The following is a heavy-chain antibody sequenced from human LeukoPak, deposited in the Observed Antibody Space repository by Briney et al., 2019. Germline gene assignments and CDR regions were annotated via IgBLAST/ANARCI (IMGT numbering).Heavy chain of an antibody. CDR2: ISGSGGST. J-gene: IGHJ5*02. V-gene: IGHV3-23*01. Sequence: PGGSLRLSCAASGFTFSSYAMSWVRQAPGKGLEWVSAISGSGGSTYYADSVKGRFTISRDNSKNTLYLQMNSLRAEDTAVYYCANHPPAYCSSTSCYAPTWGQGTLVTVSS. CDR3: ANHPPAYCSSTSCYAPT. CDR1: GFTFSSYA. D-gene: IGHD2-2*01.